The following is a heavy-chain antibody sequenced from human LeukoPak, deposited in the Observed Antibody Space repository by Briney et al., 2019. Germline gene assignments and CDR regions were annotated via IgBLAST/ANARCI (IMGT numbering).Heavy chain of an antibody. D-gene: IGHD4-17*01. V-gene: IGHV3-49*04. Sequence: GGSLRLSCTTSGFFFGAYAMSWVRQAPGKGLEWVGFIRSKTYGGAIEYAASVKGRFTISRDDSKGIAYLQMNSLKTEDTAVYYCARDQLGGDPDDYYYYYMDVWGKGTTVTLSS. CDR1: GFFFGAYA. CDR2: IRSKTYGGAI. J-gene: IGHJ6*03. CDR3: ARDQLGGDPDDYYYYYMDV.